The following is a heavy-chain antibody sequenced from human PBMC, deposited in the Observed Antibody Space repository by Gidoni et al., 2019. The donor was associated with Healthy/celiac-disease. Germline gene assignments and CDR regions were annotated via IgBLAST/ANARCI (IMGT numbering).Heavy chain of an antibody. CDR3: ARRYDCGGDCPFDY. CDR1: GFTFSSNW. V-gene: IGHV3-74*01. CDR2: INSDGSST. Sequence: EVQLVESGEGLVRPGCSLRLSCAASGFTFSSNWMNWGRQVPGKGLVWVSRINSDGSSTSYADSVKGRFTIARDNAKNTLYLQMNSLRGEDTAVYYCARRYDCGGDCPFDYWGQGTLVTVSS. D-gene: IGHD2-21*02. J-gene: IGHJ4*02.